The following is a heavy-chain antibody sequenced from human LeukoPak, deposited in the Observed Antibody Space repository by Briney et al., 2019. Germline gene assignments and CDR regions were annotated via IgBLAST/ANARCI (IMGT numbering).Heavy chain of an antibody. CDR1: GYSISSGYY. CDR3: ARDPRRYLDTATLDY. V-gene: IGHV4-38-2*02. CDR2: IYHSGST. D-gene: IGHD5-18*01. J-gene: IGHJ4*02. Sequence: SETLSLTCAVSGYSISSGYYWGWIRQPPGKGLEWIGSIYHSGSTYYNPSLMSRVTISVDTSKNQFSLKLSSVTAADTAVYYCARDPRRYLDTATLDYWGQGTLVTVSS.